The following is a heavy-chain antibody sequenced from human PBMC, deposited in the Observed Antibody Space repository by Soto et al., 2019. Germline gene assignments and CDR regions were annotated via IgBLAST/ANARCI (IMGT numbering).Heavy chain of an antibody. J-gene: IGHJ4*02. Sequence: QVQLQQWGAGLLKPSETLSLTCAGYSGSFSTYYWNWIRQPPGKGLEWIGEINQSGSTNYNPSLKSRVTISVDTTKNQFSLKLNSVTAADTAVYYCARGYYYDSGSSLPYWGQGTVVTVSS. CDR1: SGSFSTYY. CDR2: INQSGST. D-gene: IGHD3-10*01. CDR3: ARGYYYDSGSSLPY. V-gene: IGHV4-34*01.